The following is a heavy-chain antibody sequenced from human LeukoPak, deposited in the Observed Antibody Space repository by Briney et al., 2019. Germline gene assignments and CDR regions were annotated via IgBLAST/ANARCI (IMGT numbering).Heavy chain of an antibody. CDR3: AKDTSGSYEVDY. V-gene: IGHV3-30*02. J-gene: IGHJ4*02. D-gene: IGHD3-10*01. CDR1: GFAFSSYG. CDR2: IRYDGSNK. Sequence: GGSLRLSCAASGFAFSSYGMHWVRQAPGKGLEWVAFIRYDGSNKYYADSVKGRFTISRDNSKNTLYLQMNSLRAEDTAVYYCAKDTSGSYEVDYWGQGTLVTVSS.